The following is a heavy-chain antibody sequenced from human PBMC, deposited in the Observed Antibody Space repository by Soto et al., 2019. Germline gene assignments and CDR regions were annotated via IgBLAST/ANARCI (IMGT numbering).Heavy chain of an antibody. CDR3: AKDSSSWYGDYYGMDV. V-gene: IGHV3-23*01. Sequence: PGGSLRLSCAASGFTFSSYAMSWVRQAPGEGLEWVSAISGSGGSTYYADSVKGRFTISRDNSKNTLYLQMNSLRAEDTAVYYCAKDSSSWYGDYYGMDVWGQGTTAPVSS. J-gene: IGHJ6*02. CDR1: GFTFSSYA. CDR2: ISGSGGST. D-gene: IGHD6-13*01.